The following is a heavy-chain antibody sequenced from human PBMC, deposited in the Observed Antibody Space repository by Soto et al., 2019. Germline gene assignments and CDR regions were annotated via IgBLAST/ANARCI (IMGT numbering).Heavy chain of an antibody. D-gene: IGHD6-19*01. CDR1: GGSISSSSYY. CDR2: FYYSGST. CDR3: ARSEYNSGPFDY. J-gene: IGHJ4*02. Sequence: SETLCLTCTVSGGSISSSSYYWGWIRQPPGKGLEWIGSFYYSGSTYYNPSLKSRVTISVDTSKNQFSLTLSSVTAADTAVYYCARSEYNSGPFDYWGQGTLVTVSS. V-gene: IGHV4-39*01.